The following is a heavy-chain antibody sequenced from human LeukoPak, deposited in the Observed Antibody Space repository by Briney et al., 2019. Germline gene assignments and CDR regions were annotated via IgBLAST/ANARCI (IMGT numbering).Heavy chain of an antibody. V-gene: IGHV1-2*02. CDR2: INPNSGGT. CDR3: ARVRGTGWYYFDH. Sequence: ASVEVSCKASGYSFTGYYMHWVRQAPGQGLEWMGWINPNSGGTNYAQNFQGRVTMTRDTSISTAYMELSSLRSDDTAVYYCARVRGTGWYYFDHWGQGTLVTVSS. J-gene: IGHJ4*02. CDR1: GYSFTGYY. D-gene: IGHD2-15*01.